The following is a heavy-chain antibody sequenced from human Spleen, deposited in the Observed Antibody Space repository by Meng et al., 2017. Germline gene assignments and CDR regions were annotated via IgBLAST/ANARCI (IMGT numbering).Heavy chain of an antibody. V-gene: IGHV3-30*04. CDR1: GFTFSRNA. D-gene: IGHD6-6*01. Sequence: GESLKISCAASGFTFSRNAMHWVRQAPGKGLDWVAVISSDGGDKYYADSVKGRFTIYRDNSKNTLYLQMNSLRVDDTAVYYCARDEFVMRWYFDLWGRGTLVTVSS. CDR2: ISSDGGDK. CDR3: ARDEFVMRWYFDL. J-gene: IGHJ2*01.